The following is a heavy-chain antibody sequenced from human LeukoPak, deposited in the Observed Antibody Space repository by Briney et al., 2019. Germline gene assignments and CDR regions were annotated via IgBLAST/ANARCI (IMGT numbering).Heavy chain of an antibody. Sequence: QSGGSLRLSCTASGFPFSSYGMQWVRQAPGKGLEWVACIRYDENTKYYADSVKGRFTVSRDNSENTLFLQMNSLRVDDTAVYYCARGSGASYYDSSPQTYWGQGTLVTVSS. V-gene: IGHV3-30*02. CDR3: ARGSGASYYDSSPQTY. J-gene: IGHJ4*02. CDR1: GFPFSSYG. CDR2: IRYDENTK. D-gene: IGHD3-22*01.